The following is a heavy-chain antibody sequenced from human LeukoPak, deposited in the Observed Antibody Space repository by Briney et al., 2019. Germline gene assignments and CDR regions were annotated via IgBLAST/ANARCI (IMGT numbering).Heavy chain of an antibody. V-gene: IGHV4-30-2*01. J-gene: IGHJ6*04. CDR3: ARGRVPAAIHGMDV. D-gene: IGHD2-2*01. CDR2: IYHSGST. Sequence: SETLSLTCAVSGGSISSGGYSWRWIRRPPGKGLEWIGYIYHSGSTYYNPSLKSRVTISVDRSKNQFSLKLSSVTAADTAVYYCARGRVPAAIHGMDVWGKGTTVTVSS. CDR1: GGSISSGGYS.